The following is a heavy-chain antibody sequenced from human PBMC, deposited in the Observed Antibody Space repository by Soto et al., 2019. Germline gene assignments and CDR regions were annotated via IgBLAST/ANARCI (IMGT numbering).Heavy chain of an antibody. CDR3: ARGLAVAYSPPLF. Sequence: QVQLVQSGAEVKKPGASVKLSCKASGYTFTSYHVHWVRQAPAQGLEWMGLINPAGGRTSYAQQHQGRVTMTRDTSTSTVYMELSSLRYEDTAVYYCARGLAVAYSPPLFWGQGTLVTVSS. D-gene: IGHD6-19*01. J-gene: IGHJ4*02. V-gene: IGHV1-46*01. CDR1: GYTFTSYH. CDR2: INPAGGRT.